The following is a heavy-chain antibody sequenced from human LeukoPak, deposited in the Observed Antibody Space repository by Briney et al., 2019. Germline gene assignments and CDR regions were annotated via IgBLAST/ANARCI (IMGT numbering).Heavy chain of an antibody. J-gene: IGHJ4*02. Sequence: SETLSLTCTVSGGSISSGGYYWSWIRQPPGKGLEWIGEINHSGSTNYNPSLKSRVTISVDTSKNQFSLKLSSVTAADTAVYYCARGRRGTYYYDSSGYYFDYWGQGTLVTVSS. D-gene: IGHD3-22*01. CDR1: GGSISSGGYY. CDR2: INHSGST. CDR3: ARGRRGTYYYDSSGYYFDY. V-gene: IGHV4-39*07.